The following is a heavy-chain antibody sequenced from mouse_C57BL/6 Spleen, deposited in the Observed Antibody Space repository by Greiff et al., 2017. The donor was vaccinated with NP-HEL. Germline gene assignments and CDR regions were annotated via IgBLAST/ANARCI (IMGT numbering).Heavy chain of an antibody. V-gene: IGHV3-6*01. CDR3: AREGWDFAMDY. J-gene: IGHJ4*01. Sequence: EVKLMESGPGLVKPSQSLSLTCSVTGYSITSGYYWNWIRQFPGNKLEWMGYISYDGSNNYNPSLKNRISITRDTSKNQFFLKLNSVTTEDTATYYCAREGWDFAMDYWGQGTSVTVSS. CDR1: GYSITSGYY. CDR2: ISYDGSN.